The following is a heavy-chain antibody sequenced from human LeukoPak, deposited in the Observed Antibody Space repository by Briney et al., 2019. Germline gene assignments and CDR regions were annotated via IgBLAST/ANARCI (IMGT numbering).Heavy chain of an antibody. CDR3: ATREEGGIQL. CDR1: GFTFSSYS. CDR2: ISSSSSYI. J-gene: IGHJ4*02. V-gene: IGHV3-21*01. D-gene: IGHD5-18*01. Sequence: GGSLRLSCAASGFTFSSYSMNWVRQAPGKGLEWVSSISSSSSYIYYADSVKSRFTISRDNAKNSLYLQMNSLRAEDTAVYYCATREEGGIQLWGQGTLVTVSS.